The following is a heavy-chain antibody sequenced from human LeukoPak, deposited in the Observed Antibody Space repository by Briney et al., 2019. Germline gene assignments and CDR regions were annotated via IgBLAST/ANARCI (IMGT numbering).Heavy chain of an antibody. CDR1: GFTFSDHY. CDR3: AREISTRALDT. V-gene: IGHV3-11*04. J-gene: IGHJ5*02. Sequence: PGGTLRLSCAAYGFTFSDHYMNWIRQAPWKGLEWVSYISSSGRTISYADSVNGRFTIFRDNAKNSLYLQMNSLRAEDTAVYFCAREISTRALDTWGQGTLVTVSS. CDR2: ISSSGRTI. D-gene: IGHD1-1*01.